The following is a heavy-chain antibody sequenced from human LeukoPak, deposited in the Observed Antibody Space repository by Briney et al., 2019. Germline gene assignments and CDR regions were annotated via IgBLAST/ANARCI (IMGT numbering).Heavy chain of an antibody. Sequence: PSETLSLTCAVYGGSFSGYYWTWIRQPPGKGLEWIGEINHSGSTNYNPSLKSRVTISVDTSKNQFSLILNSVTAADTAVYYCARGQGPLVWFGELPGSSFDYWGQGTLVTVSS. CDR3: ARGQGPLVWFGELPGSSFDY. J-gene: IGHJ4*02. CDR2: INHSGST. D-gene: IGHD3-10*01. CDR1: GGSFSGYY. V-gene: IGHV4-34*01.